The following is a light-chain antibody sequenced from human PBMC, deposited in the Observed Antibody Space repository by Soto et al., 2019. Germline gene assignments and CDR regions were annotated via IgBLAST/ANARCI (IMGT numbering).Light chain of an antibody. CDR2: GNS. CDR1: SSNIGAGYD. V-gene: IGLV1-40*01. CDR3: QSYDSSLSGYG. Sequence: QSVLTQPPSVSGAPGQRVTISCTGSSSNIGAGYDVHWYQQLPGTAPKLLIYGNSNRPSGVPDRFSGAKAGTSASLAITGLQVEDEAEYYCQSYDSSLSGYGFGTGTKLTVL. J-gene: IGLJ1*01.